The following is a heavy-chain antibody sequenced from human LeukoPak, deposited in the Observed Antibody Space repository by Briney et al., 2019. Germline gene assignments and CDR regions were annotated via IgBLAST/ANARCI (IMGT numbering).Heavy chain of an antibody. V-gene: IGHV4-39*07. J-gene: IGHJ6*03. CDR2: IYYSGST. Sequence: SETLSLTCTVSGGSISSSSYYWGWSRQPPGKGVEWIGSIYYSGSTYYNPSLKSRVTISVDTSKNQFSLKLSSVTAADTAVYYCARSRGRYYYYMDVWGKGTTVTISS. CDR3: ARSRGRYYYYMDV. CDR1: GGSISSSSYY. D-gene: IGHD3-10*01.